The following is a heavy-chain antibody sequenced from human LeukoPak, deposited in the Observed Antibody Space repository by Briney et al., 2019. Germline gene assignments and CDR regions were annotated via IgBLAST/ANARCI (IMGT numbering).Heavy chain of an antibody. CDR3: ARYYYDSSGYLPFGYYYGMDV. Sequence: GGSLRLSCAASGFTFSSYSMNWVRQAPGKGLEWVSSISSSSSYIYYADSVKGRFTISRDNAKNSLYLQMNSLRAEDTAVYYCARYYYDSSGYLPFGYYYGMDVWGQGTTVTVSS. V-gene: IGHV3-21*01. CDR2: ISSSSSYI. D-gene: IGHD3-22*01. CDR1: GFTFSSYS. J-gene: IGHJ6*02.